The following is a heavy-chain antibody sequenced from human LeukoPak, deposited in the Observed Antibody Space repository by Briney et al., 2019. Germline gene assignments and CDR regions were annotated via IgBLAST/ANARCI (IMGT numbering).Heavy chain of an antibody. CDR1: GFTFSSRD. J-gene: IGHJ4*02. CDR2: IAISDTAT. CDR3: ATDTPGDLEFGY. V-gene: IGHV3-48*03. Sequence: QPGGSLRLSCATSGFTFSSRDMNWVRQAPGRGLEWISYIAISDTATLYADSVKGRFTISRDNAKNSLYLQMNSLRGEDTAVYYCATDTPGDLEFGYWGQGTLVTVSS. D-gene: IGHD1-1*01.